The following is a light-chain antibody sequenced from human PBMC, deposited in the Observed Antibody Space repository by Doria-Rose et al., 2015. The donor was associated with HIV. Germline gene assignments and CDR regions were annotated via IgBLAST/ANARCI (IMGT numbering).Light chain of an antibody. CDR3: HQYGTSRT. V-gene: IGKV3-20*01. Sequence: TQSPGTLSLSPGERATLSCRASQSFSSTYLAWYQQKPGQAPSLLTYDGSTRATGIPDRFSASGSGTDFTLTINRLEPEDFALYYCHQYGTSRTFGQGTKVEI. CDR1: QSFSSTY. CDR2: DGS. J-gene: IGKJ1*01.